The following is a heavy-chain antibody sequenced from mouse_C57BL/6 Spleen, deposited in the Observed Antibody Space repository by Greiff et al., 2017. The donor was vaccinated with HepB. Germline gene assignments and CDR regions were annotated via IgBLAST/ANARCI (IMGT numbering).Heavy chain of an antibody. Sequence: EVKLQESGPGLVKPSQSLSLTCSVTGYSITSGYYWNWIRQFPGNKLEWMGYISYDGSNNYNPSLKNRVSITRDTSKNQFFLKLNSVTTEDTATYYCARGDYYGSRDYWGQGTTLTVSS. CDR3: ARGDYYGSRDY. J-gene: IGHJ2*01. V-gene: IGHV3-6*01. D-gene: IGHD1-1*01. CDR2: ISYDGSN. CDR1: GYSITSGYY.